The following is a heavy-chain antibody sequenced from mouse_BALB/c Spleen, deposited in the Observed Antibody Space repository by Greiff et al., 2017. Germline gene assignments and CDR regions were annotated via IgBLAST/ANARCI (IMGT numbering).Heavy chain of an antibody. V-gene: IGHV5-4*02. J-gene: IGHJ3*01. D-gene: IGHD3-1*01. CDR1: GFTFSDYY. Sequence: EVKLMESGGGLVKPGGSLKLSCAASGFTFSDYYMYWVRQTPEKRLEWVATISDGGSYTYYPDSVKGRFTISRDNAKNNLYLQMSSLKSEDTAMYYCARDRGEGGFAYWGQGTLVTVSA. CDR2: ISDGGSYT. CDR3: ARDRGEGGFAY.